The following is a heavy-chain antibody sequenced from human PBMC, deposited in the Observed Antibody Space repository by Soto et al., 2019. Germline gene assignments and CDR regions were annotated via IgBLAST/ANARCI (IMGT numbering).Heavy chain of an antibody. CDR2: ISGSGGST. Sequence: EVQLLESGGGLVQPGGSLRLSCAASGFTFSSYAMSWVRQAPGKGLEWVSAISGSGGSTDYADSVKGRFTISRDNSKNTLYLQMNSLRAEDTAVYYCARGYSGYWDFDYWGQGTLVTVSS. J-gene: IGHJ4*02. CDR1: GFTFSSYA. D-gene: IGHD5-12*01. V-gene: IGHV3-23*01. CDR3: ARGYSGYWDFDY.